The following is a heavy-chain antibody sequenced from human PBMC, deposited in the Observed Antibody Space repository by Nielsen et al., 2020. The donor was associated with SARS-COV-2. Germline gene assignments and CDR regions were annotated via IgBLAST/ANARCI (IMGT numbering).Heavy chain of an antibody. J-gene: IGHJ6*02. V-gene: IGHV4-34*01. Sequence: PGKGLEWIGEINHSGSTNYNPSLKSRVTISVDTSKNQFSLKLSSVTAADTAVYYCARDDLSGGSSWYRNYYYYGMDVWGQGTTVTVSS. CDR3: ARDDLSGGSSWYRNYYYYGMDV. CDR2: INHSGST. D-gene: IGHD6-13*01.